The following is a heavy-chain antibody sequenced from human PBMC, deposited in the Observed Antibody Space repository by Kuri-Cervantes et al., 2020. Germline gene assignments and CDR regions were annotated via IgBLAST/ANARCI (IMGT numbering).Heavy chain of an antibody. CDR2: IYYSGST. J-gene: IGHJ4*02. Sequence: SETLSLTCTVSGGSISSGGYYWSWNRQHPGKGLEWSGYIYYSGSTYYNPSLKSRVTISVDTSKNQFSLKLSSVTAADTAVYYCASQSSGSLSYFDYWGQETLLTVSS. CDR3: ASQSSGSLSYFDY. V-gene: IGHV4-31*03. D-gene: IGHD3-22*01. CDR1: GGSISSGGYY.